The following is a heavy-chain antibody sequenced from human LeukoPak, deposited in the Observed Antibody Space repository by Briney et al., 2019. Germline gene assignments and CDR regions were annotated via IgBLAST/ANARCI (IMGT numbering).Heavy chain of an antibody. CDR1: GGSISSYY. D-gene: IGHD6-13*01. CDR2: IYYSGST. Sequence: SETLSLTCTVSGGSISSYYWSWIRQPPGKGLEWIGYIYYSGSTNYNPSLKSRVTISVDTSKNQFSLKLSSATAAATAVYYCASVGYSSSWYSRGAFDIWGQGTMVTVSS. CDR3: ASVGYSSSWYSRGAFDI. J-gene: IGHJ3*02. V-gene: IGHV4-59*01.